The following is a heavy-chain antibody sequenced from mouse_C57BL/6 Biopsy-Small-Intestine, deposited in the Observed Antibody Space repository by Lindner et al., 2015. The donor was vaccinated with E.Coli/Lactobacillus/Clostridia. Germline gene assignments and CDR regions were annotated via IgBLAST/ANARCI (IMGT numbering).Heavy chain of an antibody. D-gene: IGHD1-1*01. V-gene: IGHV1-15*01. Sequence: VQLQESGAELVRPGASVTLSCKASGHKFTGYEMHWVKQTPAHGLEWIGANDPETGGTAYNQKFKGKAILTADKSSSTAFMELRSLTSDDSAVYYCTRDYYGSSYATFDYWGQGTTLTVSS. CDR3: TRDYYGSSYATFDY. CDR2: NDPETGGT. J-gene: IGHJ2*01. CDR1: GHKFTGYE.